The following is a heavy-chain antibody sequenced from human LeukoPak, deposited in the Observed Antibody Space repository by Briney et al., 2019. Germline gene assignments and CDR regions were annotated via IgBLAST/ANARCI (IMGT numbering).Heavy chain of an antibody. V-gene: IGHV3-73*01. Sequence: GGSLELSCAASGFTFSGSAIHWVRQASGRGLEWVGRIRSKADTAYAASVKGRFTISRDDSRNTAYLQMNSPQTEDTAVYYCARLRAARTESYFYYGMDVWGQGTTVTVSS. CDR2: IRSKADT. D-gene: IGHD6-6*01. J-gene: IGHJ6*02. CDR3: ARLRAARTESYFYYGMDV. CDR1: GFTFSGSA.